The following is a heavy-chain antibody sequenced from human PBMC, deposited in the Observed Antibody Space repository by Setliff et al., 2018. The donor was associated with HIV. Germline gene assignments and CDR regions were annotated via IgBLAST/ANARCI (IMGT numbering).Heavy chain of an antibody. V-gene: IGHV4-39*01. CDR3: ARPMALQYNSWFDP. D-gene: IGHD1-20*01. CDR1: GVSISTRRYY. Sequence: SDTLSLTCTVSGVSISTRRYYWGWIRQPPGKGLEWIGNINYSGNTYYNPSLKSRVTISVDTSKNQFSLKLSSVTAADTSVYYCARPMALQYNSWFDPWGQGTLVTVSS. CDR2: INYSGNT. J-gene: IGHJ5*01.